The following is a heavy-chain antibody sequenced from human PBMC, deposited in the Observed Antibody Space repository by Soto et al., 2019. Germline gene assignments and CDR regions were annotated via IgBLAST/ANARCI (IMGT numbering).Heavy chain of an antibody. J-gene: IGHJ4*02. CDR1: GGSISSTNW. CDR3: ATLPPRIVVVVLPIPS. D-gene: IGHD2-15*01. CDR2: IYHTGST. V-gene: IGHV4-4*02. Sequence: QVQLQQSGPRLARPSGTLSLTCVVSGGSISSTNWWTWVRQTPGKGLEWIGEIYHTGSTKYNPSLKNRVTTSLHQSNHHFPLNLKSVTAADTAVYYCATLPPRIVVVVLPIPSWGQGTLVTVSS.